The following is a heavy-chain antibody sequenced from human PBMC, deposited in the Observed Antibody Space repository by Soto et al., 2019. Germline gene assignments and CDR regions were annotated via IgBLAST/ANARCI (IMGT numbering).Heavy chain of an antibody. J-gene: IGHJ4*02. CDR3: ARVDSSSWKETDY. V-gene: IGHV4-59*01. Sequence: PSETLSLTCTVSGGSISSYYWSWIRQPPGKGLEWIGYIYHSGSTNYNPSLKSRVTISVDTSKNQFSLKLSSVTAADTAVYYCARVDSSSWKETDYWGQGTLVTVSS. D-gene: IGHD6-13*01. CDR1: GGSISSYY. CDR2: IYHSGST.